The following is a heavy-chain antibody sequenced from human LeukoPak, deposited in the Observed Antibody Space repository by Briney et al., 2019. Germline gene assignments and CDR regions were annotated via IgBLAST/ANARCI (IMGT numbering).Heavy chain of an antibody. CDR2: ISGSGGST. V-gene: IGHV3-23*01. D-gene: IGHD3-3*01. CDR3: AKGSDFWNPDDY. J-gene: IGHJ4*02. CDR1: GFTFSSYA. Sequence: GGSLRLSCAAPGFTFSSYAMSWVPKAPGKGLEGVSYISGSGGSTYYADSVKGRFTISRDNSKNTLYLQMNSLRAEDTAVYYCAKGSDFWNPDDYWGQGTLVTVSS.